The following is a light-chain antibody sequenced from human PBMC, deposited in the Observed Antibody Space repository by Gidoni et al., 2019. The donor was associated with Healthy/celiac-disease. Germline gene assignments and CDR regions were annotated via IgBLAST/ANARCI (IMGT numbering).Light chain of an antibody. J-gene: IGLJ3*02. V-gene: IGLV2-14*01. CDR2: EVS. CDR3: SSYTSSSTWG. Sequence: QSALTQPASVSGSPGQSITISCTGTSSDVGGYNYVSWYQQHPGKAPKLMIYEVSKRPSGVSTRFSRSKSGNTASLTISGLQAEDESDYYCSSYTSSSTWGFGGGTKLTVL. CDR1: SSDVGGYNY.